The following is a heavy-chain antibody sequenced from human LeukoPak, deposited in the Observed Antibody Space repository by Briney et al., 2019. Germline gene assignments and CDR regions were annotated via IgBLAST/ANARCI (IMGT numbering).Heavy chain of an antibody. V-gene: IGHV1-69*06. J-gene: IGHJ6*03. D-gene: IGHD3-22*01. CDR2: IIPMFDTP. CDR1: GGTFSIHA. CDR3: ARVTLDSNYYYHHMDV. Sequence: SVKVSCKASGGTFSIHAISWVRQAPGQGLEWMGGIIPMFDTPYYAQKLQGRVTFTADRSTSTAYMELSGLTSEDTALYYCARVTLDSNYYYHHMDVWGKGTTVTVSS.